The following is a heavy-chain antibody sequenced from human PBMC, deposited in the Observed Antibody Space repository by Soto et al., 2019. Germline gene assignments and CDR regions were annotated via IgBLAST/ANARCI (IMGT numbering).Heavy chain of an antibody. D-gene: IGHD3-3*01. Sequence: PGGSLRLSCAASGFTFSTYAMTWVRQAPGKGLEWVSIISSSGDATYYLDSVKGRFTISRDNSRNTLNLQMHSLRAEDTAVYYCAKNGDFWSWGMDVWGQGTTVTVSS. J-gene: IGHJ6*02. V-gene: IGHV3-23*01. CDR3: AKNGDFWSWGMDV. CDR1: GFTFSTYA. CDR2: ISSSGDAT.